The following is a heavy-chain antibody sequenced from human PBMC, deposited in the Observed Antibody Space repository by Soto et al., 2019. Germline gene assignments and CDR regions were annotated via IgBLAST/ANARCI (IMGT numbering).Heavy chain of an antibody. CDR3: ARYITSGGGAFDI. Sequence: QVQLVESGGGVVQPGRSLRLSCAASGFTFSSYGMHWVRQAPGKGLEWVAVIWYDGSNKYYADSVKGRFTISRDNSKNTLYLQMNSLRAEDTAVYYCARYITSGGGAFDIWGQGTMVTVSS. J-gene: IGHJ3*02. D-gene: IGHD3-10*01. CDR1: GFTFSSYG. V-gene: IGHV3-33*01. CDR2: IWYDGSNK.